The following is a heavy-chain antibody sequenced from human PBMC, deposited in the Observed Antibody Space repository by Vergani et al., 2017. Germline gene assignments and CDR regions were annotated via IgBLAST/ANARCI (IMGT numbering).Heavy chain of an antibody. D-gene: IGHD5-24*01. Sequence: EVQLVESGGGLVKPGGSLRLSCAASGFTFSSYSMNWVRQAPGKGLDWVSSISNSSSYIYYADSVKGRFTISRDNAKNSLYLQMNSLRAEDTAVYYCARDPGDGYNSVDYWGQGTLVTVSS. CDR1: GFTFSSYS. V-gene: IGHV3-21*01. J-gene: IGHJ4*02. CDR2: ISNSSSYI. CDR3: ARDPGDGYNSVDY.